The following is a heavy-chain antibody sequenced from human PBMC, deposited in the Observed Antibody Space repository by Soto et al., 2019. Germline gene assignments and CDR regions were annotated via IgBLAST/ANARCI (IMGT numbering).Heavy chain of an antibody. V-gene: IGHV1-69*01. CDR1: RGILGREA. Sequence: AVEATSQALRGILGREALWWLRQAPGQGLEWMGGIIPIFGTANYAQKFQGRVTITADESTSTAYMELSSLRSEDTAVYYCARQGSTPRVMDVWGQANTVTVS. J-gene: IGHJ6*02. CDR2: IIPIFGTA. CDR3: ARQGSTPRVMDV.